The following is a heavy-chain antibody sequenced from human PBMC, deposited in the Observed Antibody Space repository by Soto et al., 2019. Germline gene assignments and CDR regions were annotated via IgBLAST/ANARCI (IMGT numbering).Heavy chain of an antibody. V-gene: IGHV3-15*01. D-gene: IGHD4-4*01. Sequence: LRLSCAASGFTFTTAWISWVRQAPGRGLEWVGRIKSKPDGGTTDYAAPVKGRFTISRDDSKNTLYLQMNSLKTEDTAVYYCTTAAGSNYVYYYYGMDVWGQGTTVTVS. J-gene: IGHJ6*02. CDR2: IKSKPDGGTT. CDR3: TTAAGSNYVYYYYGMDV. CDR1: GFTFTTAW.